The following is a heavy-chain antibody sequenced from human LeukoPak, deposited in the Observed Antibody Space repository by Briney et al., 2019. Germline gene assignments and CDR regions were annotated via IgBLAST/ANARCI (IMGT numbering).Heavy chain of an antibody. CDR2: IYHNGDT. CDR1: RYSVNNNDW. Sequence: SETLSLTCDVYRYSVNNNDWWGWIRQPPGKGLEWIGYIYHNGDTYYSPSLKSRITLSVDTSKNQFSLRLTSVTAMDAAVYYCARDRGGYDYGAFFDYWGQGTLVTVSS. J-gene: IGHJ4*02. V-gene: IGHV4-28*03. D-gene: IGHD5-12*01. CDR3: ARDRGGYDYGAFFDY.